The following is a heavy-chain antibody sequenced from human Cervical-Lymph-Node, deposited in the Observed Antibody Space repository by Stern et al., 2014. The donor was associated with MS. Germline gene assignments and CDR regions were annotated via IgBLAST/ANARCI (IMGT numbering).Heavy chain of an antibody. CDR2: ISSSCRAT. Sequence: EVQLLESGGGLVKPGGSLRLSCAASGFTFSSYFMSWVRQGPGQGLEWLSAISSSCRATYYAASVKGRFTISRTNDENYLYMHMDSLRVEDTAIYFCALGGKEDRAYDYWGQGTLVAVSS. D-gene: IGHD1-14*01. CDR3: ALGGKEDRAYDY. J-gene: IGHJ4*02. V-gene: IGHV3-21*01. CDR1: GFTFSSYF.